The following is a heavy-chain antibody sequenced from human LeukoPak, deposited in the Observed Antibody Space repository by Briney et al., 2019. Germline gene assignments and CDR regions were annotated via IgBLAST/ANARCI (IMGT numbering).Heavy chain of an antibody. D-gene: IGHD6-19*01. CDR3: ARDGGWSGNDY. Sequence: GGSLRLSCAASGFTFSSYGMHWVRQAPGKGLEWVAVISYDGSNTYYADSVKGRFTISRDNSKNMLYLQMNSLRAEDTAVYYCARDGGWSGNDYWGQGTLVTVSS. V-gene: IGHV3-30*03. J-gene: IGHJ4*02. CDR2: ISYDGSNT. CDR1: GFTFSSYG.